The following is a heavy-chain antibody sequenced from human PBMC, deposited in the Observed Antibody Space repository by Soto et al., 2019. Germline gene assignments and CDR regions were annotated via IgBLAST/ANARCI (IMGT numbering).Heavy chain of an antibody. CDR3: ATDQRIFGVATDCDY. D-gene: IGHD3-3*01. CDR1: GFTFSDYG. J-gene: IGHJ4*02. V-gene: IGHV3-30*03. CDR2: ISYDGSNK. Sequence: QVQLVESGGGVVQPGRSLRIACAASGFTFSDYGMHWVRQAPGKGLEWVAVISYDGSNKYYADSVKGRFTISRDNSKNTLSLQMNNLRAEDTAVYYCATDQRIFGVATDCDYWGRGTLVTVSS.